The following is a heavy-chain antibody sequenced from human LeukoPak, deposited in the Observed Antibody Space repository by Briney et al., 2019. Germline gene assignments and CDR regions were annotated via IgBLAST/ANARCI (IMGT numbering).Heavy chain of an antibody. CDR3: ARSNSYGIFDY. V-gene: IGHV4-59*01. Sequence: SETLSLTCTVSGGSISSYYWSWIRQPPGKGLEWIGYIYYSGSTNYNPSLKSRVTILVDTSKNQFSLKLSSVTAADTAVYYCARSNSYGIFDYWGQGTLVTVSP. J-gene: IGHJ4*02. D-gene: IGHD5-18*01. CDR2: IYYSGST. CDR1: GGSISSYY.